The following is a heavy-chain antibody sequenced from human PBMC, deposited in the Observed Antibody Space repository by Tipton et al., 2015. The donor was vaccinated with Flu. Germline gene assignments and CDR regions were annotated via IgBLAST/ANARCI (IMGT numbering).Heavy chain of an antibody. D-gene: IGHD4-11*01. CDR1: GDSIRSNYY. J-gene: IGHJ5*02. CDR3: ARRDFSNYVSDPKNWFDP. CDR2: TDRDGNR. V-gene: IGHV4-38-2*02. Sequence: LRLSCIVSGDSIRSNYYWGWIRQSPGRGLEWIGNTDRDGNRYYNPSLKSRVSMSVDTSRNQFSLKLTSVTAADTAVYFCARRDFSNYVSDPKNWFDPWGRGTLVTVSS.